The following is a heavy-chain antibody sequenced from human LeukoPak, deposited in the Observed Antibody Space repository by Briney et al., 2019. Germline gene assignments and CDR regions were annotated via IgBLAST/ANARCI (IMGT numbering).Heavy chain of an antibody. J-gene: IGHJ5*02. CDR2: MCPIGRT. Sequence: PPETLSLSCNVSNDSISSYSCSWVRQPPGKGLEWIGIMCPIGRTEYNPALKSRVTMSIDTSKNQLSMELRFLTAEDTAVYYCETSYDGKTAPYDLWGHGTLVTVSS. CDR1: NDSISSYS. D-gene: IGHD4-23*01. CDR3: ETSYDGKTAPYDL. V-gene: IGHV4-4*08.